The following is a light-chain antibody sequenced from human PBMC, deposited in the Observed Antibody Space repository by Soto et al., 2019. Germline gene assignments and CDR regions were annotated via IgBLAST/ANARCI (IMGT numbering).Light chain of an antibody. CDR1: QSVSSK. V-gene: IGKV3D-15*01. J-gene: IGKJ5*01. CDR2: GAS. CDR3: QQYNNWTPIT. Sequence: DIELTQAPSFLSASVGDRITLSCWASQSVSSKLAWYQQKPGQAPRLLIYGASTRATGIPARFSGSGSGTEFTLTISSLQSQDFAVYYCQQYNNWTPITFGQGTRLEIK.